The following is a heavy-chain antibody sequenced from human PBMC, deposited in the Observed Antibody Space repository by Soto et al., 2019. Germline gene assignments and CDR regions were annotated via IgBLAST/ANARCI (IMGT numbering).Heavy chain of an antibody. CDR1: GFTFSNAW. J-gene: IGHJ4*02. Sequence: GGSLRLSCAASGFTFSNAWMSWVRQAPGKGLEWVGRIKSKTDGGTTDYAAPVKGRFTISRDDSKNTLYLQMNSLKTEDTAVYYCTSRLVLWTETHRWGQGTLVTVSS. CDR2: IKSKTDGGTT. CDR3: TSRLVLWTETHR. V-gene: IGHV3-15*01. D-gene: IGHD6-19*01.